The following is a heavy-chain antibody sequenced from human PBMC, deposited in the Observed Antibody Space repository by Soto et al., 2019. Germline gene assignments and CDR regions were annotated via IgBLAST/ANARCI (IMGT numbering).Heavy chain of an antibody. J-gene: IGHJ5*01. CDR3: AKVLRGWTLAS. CDR2: IHYSGSL. Sequence: PSETLSLTCYVSGESIGDSYWSWIRQTSGGGLEWMGYIHYSGSLNYSPSLKSRITMSIDTSKNQISLELKSVTPADTAVYYCAKVLRGWTLASWGQGALVTVSS. V-gene: IGHV4-59*12. D-gene: IGHD6-19*01. CDR1: GESIGDSY.